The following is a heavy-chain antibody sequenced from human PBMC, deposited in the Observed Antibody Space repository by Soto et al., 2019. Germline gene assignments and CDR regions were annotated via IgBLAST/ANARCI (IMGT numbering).Heavy chain of an antibody. D-gene: IGHD2-21*02. CDR1: GGSISSYY. CDR3: ARDCGGDCYSSPGAFDI. J-gene: IGHJ3*02. CDR2: IYYSGST. Sequence: SETLSLTCTVSGGSISSYYWSWIRQPPGKGLEWIGYIYYSGSTNYNPSLKSRVTISVDTSKNQFSLKLSSVTAADTAVYYCARDCGGDCYSSPGAFDIWGQGTMVTVSS. V-gene: IGHV4-59*01.